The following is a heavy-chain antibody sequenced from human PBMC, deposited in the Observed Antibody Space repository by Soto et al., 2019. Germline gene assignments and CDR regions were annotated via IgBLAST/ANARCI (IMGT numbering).Heavy chain of an antibody. CDR3: ARVSHIPSFDY. CDR1: GGSISSGGYY. J-gene: IGHJ4*02. CDR2: IYYSGST. D-gene: IGHD2-21*01. Sequence: QVQXXEXXXGLVKPSQTLSLTCTVSGGSISSGGYYWSWIRQHPGKGLEWIGYIYYSGSTYYNPSLKSRVTISVDTSKNQFSLKLSSVTAADTAVYYCARVSHIPSFDYWGQGTLVTVSS. V-gene: IGHV4-31*03.